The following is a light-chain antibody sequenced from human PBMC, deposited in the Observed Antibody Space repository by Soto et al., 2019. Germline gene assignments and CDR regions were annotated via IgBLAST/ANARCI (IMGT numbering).Light chain of an antibody. CDR1: QSVCSY. CDR3: QQRSNWPLT. J-gene: IGKJ4*01. V-gene: IGKV3-11*01. Sequence: EIVLTQSPATLSLSPGQRATLSCRASQSVCSYLAWYQQKPGQAPSLLIYDASNRATGIPARFSGSGSGTDFTLTISSLEPEDFAVYYCQQRSNWPLTFGGGTKVEIK. CDR2: DAS.